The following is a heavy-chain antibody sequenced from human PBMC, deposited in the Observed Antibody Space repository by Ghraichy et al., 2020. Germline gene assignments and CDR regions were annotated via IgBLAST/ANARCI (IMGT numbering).Heavy chain of an antibody. Sequence: LSLTCAASGFTFSSFAMSWVRQAPGRGLEWVSVIVGSGSSTYSADSVKGRFTISRDNSKSTLYLQMNSLRAEDTAVYYCAKVSRYSWNGPFDYWGQGTLVTVSS. V-gene: IGHV3-23*01. CDR1: GFTFSSFA. J-gene: IGHJ4*02. CDR3: AKVSRYSWNGPFDY. D-gene: IGHD1-1*01. CDR2: IVGSGSST.